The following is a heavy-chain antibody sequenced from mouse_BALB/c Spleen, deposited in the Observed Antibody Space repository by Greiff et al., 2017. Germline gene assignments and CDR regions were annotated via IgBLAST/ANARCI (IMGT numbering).Heavy chain of an antibody. J-gene: IGHJ4*01. CDR3: ARAGWLRAMDY. V-gene: IGHV1-4*02. D-gene: IGHD2-2*01. CDR2: INPSSGYT. Sequence: VQLQQSAAELARPGASVKMSCKASGYTFTSYTMHWVKQRPGQGLEWIGYINPSSGYTEYNQKFKDKTTLTADKSSSTAYMQLSSLTSEDSAVYYCARAGWLRAMDYWGQGTSVTVSS. CDR1: GYTFTSYT.